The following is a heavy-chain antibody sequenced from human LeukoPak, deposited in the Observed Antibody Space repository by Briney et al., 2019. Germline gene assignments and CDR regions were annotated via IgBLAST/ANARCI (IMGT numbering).Heavy chain of an antibody. CDR1: GDSMSSYY. J-gene: IGHJ4*02. D-gene: IGHD3-10*01. CDR2: IYYSGST. CDR3: ARHTSYYGSGSRGLVPMD. Sequence: SETLSLTCTVSGDSMSSYYWSWIRQPAGKGLEWIGYIYYSGSTNYNPSLKSRVTISVDTSKNQFSLKLSSVTAADTAVYYCARHTSYYGSGSRGLVPMDWGQGTLVTVSS. V-gene: IGHV4-59*08.